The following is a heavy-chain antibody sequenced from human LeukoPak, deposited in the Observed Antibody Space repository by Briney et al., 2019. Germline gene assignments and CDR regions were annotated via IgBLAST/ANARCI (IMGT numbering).Heavy chain of an antibody. V-gene: IGHV1-8*01. CDR3: ARGRIAAAGNYYYYYYMDV. D-gene: IGHD6-13*01. J-gene: IGHJ6*03. CDR1: GYTFTSYD. CDR2: MNPNSGNT. Sequence: GASVKVSCKAPGYTFTSYDINWVRQATGQGLEWMGWMNPNSGNTVYAQKFQGRVTMTRNTSISTAYMELSSLRSEDTAVYYCARGRIAAAGNYYYYYYMDVWGKGTTVTVSS.